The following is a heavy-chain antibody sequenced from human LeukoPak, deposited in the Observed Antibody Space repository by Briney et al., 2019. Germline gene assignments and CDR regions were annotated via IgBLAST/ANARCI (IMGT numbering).Heavy chain of an antibody. J-gene: IGHJ3*01. CDR1: GFTFSSYA. CDR3: ARDRSGYANDAFDF. Sequence: GGSLRLSCAASGFTFSSYAMHWVRQAPGKGLEWVAVISYDGSNKYCADSVKGRFTISRDNSKNTMFLQMNSLRAEDTAVYHCARDRSGYANDAFDFWGQGTMVTVSS. D-gene: IGHD3-3*01. CDR2: ISYDGSNK. V-gene: IGHV3-30-3*01.